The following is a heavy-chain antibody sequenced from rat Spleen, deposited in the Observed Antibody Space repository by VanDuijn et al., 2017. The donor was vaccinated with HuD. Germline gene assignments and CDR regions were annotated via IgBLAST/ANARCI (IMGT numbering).Heavy chain of an antibody. J-gene: IGHJ2*01. CDR3: ARHWGY. CDR2: ISPRAYST. V-gene: IGHV5-25*01. D-gene: IGHD4-6*01. CDR1: GFTLSDHY. Sequence: EVQLVESDGGLVQPGRSLKLSCAASGFTLSDHYMAWVRQAPTKGLEWVASISPRAYSTYYRDSVKGRFTVSRDNAKSTLFLQMDSLRSEDTATYYCARHWGYWGQGVMVTVSS.